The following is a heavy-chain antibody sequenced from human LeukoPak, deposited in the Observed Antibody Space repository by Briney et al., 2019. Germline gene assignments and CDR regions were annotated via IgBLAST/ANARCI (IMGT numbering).Heavy chain of an antibody. CDR3: AREDRTMVVAATGGDAFDI. D-gene: IGHD2-15*01. CDR1: GDSVSSNSAA. V-gene: IGHV6-1*01. Sequence: SQTLSLTCAISGDSVSSNSAAWNWIRQSPSRGLEWLGRTYYRSKWYNDYAVSVKSRITINPDTSMNQFSLQLNSVTPEDTAVYYCAREDRTMVVAATGGDAFDIWGQGTMVTVSS. CDR2: TYYRSKWYN. J-gene: IGHJ3*02.